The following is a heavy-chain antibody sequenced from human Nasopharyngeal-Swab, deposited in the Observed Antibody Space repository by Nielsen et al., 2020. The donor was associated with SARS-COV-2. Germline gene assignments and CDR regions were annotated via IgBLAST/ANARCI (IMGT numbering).Heavy chain of an antibody. Sequence: SETLSLTCTVSGGSVSSGPYYWSWIRQPPGKSLEWTGYLFNTGSTNYNPSLKNRVSIAVDTSKNQFSLRLTSVTAADTAVYYCARVGDVYFFDYWGQGTLVTVSS. CDR3: ARVGDVYFFDY. D-gene: IGHD1-26*01. J-gene: IGHJ4*02. CDR1: GGSVSSGPYY. CDR2: LFNTGST. V-gene: IGHV4-61*01.